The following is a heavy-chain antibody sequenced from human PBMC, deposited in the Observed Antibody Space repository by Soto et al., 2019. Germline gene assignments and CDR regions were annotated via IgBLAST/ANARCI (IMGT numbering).Heavy chain of an antibody. CDR3: ARDGHGMDV. CDR2: IFFTGIT. J-gene: IGHJ6*02. CDR1: GGSVTTGSYN. Sequence: QVQLQDSGPGLVRPSETLSLTCTVSGGSVTTGSYNWSWIRRPPGKGLEWIGNIFFTGITHYNPSLNNRVTMSVDTSKNQFSLTVTSVTAADTAVYYCARDGHGMDVWGQGTTVTVSS. V-gene: IGHV4-61*01.